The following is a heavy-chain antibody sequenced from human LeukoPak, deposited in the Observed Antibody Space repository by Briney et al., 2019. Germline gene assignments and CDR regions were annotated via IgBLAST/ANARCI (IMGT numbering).Heavy chain of an antibody. CDR2: IYYSGST. J-gene: IGHJ3*02. Sequence: SGTLSLTCAVSGGSISSSSYYWGWIRQPPGKGLEWIGSIYYSGSTYYNPSLKSRVTISVDTSKNQFSLKLSSVTAADTAVYYCARDDYGSGLDAFDIWGQGTMVTVSS. V-gene: IGHV4-39*07. D-gene: IGHD3-10*01. CDR1: GGSISSSSYY. CDR3: ARDDYGSGLDAFDI.